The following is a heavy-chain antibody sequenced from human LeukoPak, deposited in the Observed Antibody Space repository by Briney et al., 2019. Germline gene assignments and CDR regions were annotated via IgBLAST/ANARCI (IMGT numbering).Heavy chain of an antibody. CDR3: AREGYCSGGSCYYFDY. CDR1: GFTFSDYY. J-gene: IGHJ4*02. V-gene: IGHV3-11*04. Sequence: GGSLILSCAASGFTFSDYYMSWIRQAPGKGLEWVSYISSSGSTIYYADSVKGRFTISRDNAKNSLYLQMNSLRAEDTAVYYCAREGYCSGGSCYYFDYWGQGTLVTVSS. CDR2: ISSSGSTI. D-gene: IGHD2-15*01.